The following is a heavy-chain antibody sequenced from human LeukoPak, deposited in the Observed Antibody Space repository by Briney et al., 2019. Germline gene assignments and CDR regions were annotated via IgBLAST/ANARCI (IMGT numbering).Heavy chain of an antibody. J-gene: IGHJ3*02. D-gene: IGHD3-10*01. Sequence: SETLSLTCSVSGGSITSSSYYWGWIRQPPGKGLEWIGSIYYSGGTYYNPSLKSRVTISIDTSKNQFSLKLRSVTAADTAVYYCARDRYGVIRAEDAFDIWGQGTMVTVSS. CDR1: GGSITSSSYY. CDR3: ARDRYGVIRAEDAFDI. CDR2: IYYSGGT. V-gene: IGHV4-39*07.